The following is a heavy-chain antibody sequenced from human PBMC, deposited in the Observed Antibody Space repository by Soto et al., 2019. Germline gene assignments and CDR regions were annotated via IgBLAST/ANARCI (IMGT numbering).Heavy chain of an antibody. Sequence: QLQLQESGPGLVKPSETLSLTCTVSGGSISSSSYYWGWIRKPPGKGLEWIGSIYYSGSTYYNPSLKSRVTTSVHTSKNQFSLKLSSVTAADTAVYYCARHPIAGAGNWLDPRGQGNLVTVSS. V-gene: IGHV4-39*01. CDR1: GGSISSSSYY. D-gene: IGHD6-13*01. CDR3: ARHPIAGAGNWLDP. J-gene: IGHJ5*02. CDR2: IYYSGST.